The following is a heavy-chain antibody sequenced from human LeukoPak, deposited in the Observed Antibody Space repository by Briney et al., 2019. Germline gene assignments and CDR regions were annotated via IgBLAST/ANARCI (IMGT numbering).Heavy chain of an antibody. CDR1: GFTFSSYE. D-gene: IGHD2-15*01. CDR2: ISSSGSTI. Sequence: GGSLRLSCAASGFTFSSYEMNWVRQAPGKGLEWVSYISSSGSTIYYADSVKGRFTISRDNAKNSLYLQMNSLRAEDTAVYYCARDSCSGGGCHYWYFDLWGRGTLVTVSS. CDR3: ARDSCSGGGCHYWYFDL. J-gene: IGHJ2*01. V-gene: IGHV3-48*03.